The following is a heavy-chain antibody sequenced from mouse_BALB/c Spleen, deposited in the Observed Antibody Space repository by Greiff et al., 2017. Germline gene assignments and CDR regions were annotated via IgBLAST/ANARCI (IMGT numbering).Heavy chain of an antibody. CDR3: AREEDGY. CDR1: GYTFTDYN. D-gene: IGHD2-3*01. Sequence: VQLQQSGPELVKPGASVKISCKASGYTFTDYNMHWVKQSHGKSLEWIGYIYPYNGGTGYNQKFKSKATLTVDNSSSTAYMELRSLTSEDSAVYYCAREEDGYWGQGTTLTVSS. V-gene: IGHV1S29*02. J-gene: IGHJ2*01. CDR2: IYPYNGGT.